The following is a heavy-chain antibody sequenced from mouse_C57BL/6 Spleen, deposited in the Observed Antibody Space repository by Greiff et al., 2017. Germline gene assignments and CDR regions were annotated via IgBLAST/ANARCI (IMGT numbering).Heavy chain of an antibody. Sequence: QVQLKQPGAELVRPGSSVKLSCKASGYTFTSYWMHWVKQRPIQGLEWIGNIDPSDSETHYNQKFKDKDTLTVDKSSSTAYMQLSSLTSEDSAVYYCARERDGNYVDYWGQGTTLTVSS. CDR2: IDPSDSET. V-gene: IGHV1-52*01. D-gene: IGHD2-1*01. J-gene: IGHJ2*01. CDR1: GYTFTSYW. CDR3: ARERDGNYVDY.